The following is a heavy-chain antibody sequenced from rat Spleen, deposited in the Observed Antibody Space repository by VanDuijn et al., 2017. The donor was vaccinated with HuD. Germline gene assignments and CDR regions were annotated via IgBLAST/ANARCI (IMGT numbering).Heavy chain of an antibody. Sequence: EVQLQESGPGLVRPSQSLSLTCSVTGYSITSHYWDWIRKFPGNKMEWIGHISYSGRTSYNPSLKSRISITSDTSKNQFFLQLNSVSTDDTATYYCARSDGTHYYLHLADWGQGTLVTVSS. CDR3: ARSDGTHYYLHLAD. J-gene: IGHJ3*01. V-gene: IGHV3-1*01. CDR1: GYSITSHY. D-gene: IGHD1-12*02. CDR2: ISYSGRT.